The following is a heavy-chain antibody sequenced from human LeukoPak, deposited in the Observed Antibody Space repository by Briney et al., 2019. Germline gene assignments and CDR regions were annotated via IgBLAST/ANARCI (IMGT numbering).Heavy chain of an antibody. Sequence: GGSLRLSCAASGFTFSGYWMSWVRQAPGKGLEWVANIKEDGSEKDYVDSVKGRFRISRDNAKNSLYLQMNSLRAEDTAVYYCAKDRAIVVVTAFFLYWGQGTLVTVSS. CDR3: AKDRAIVVVTAFFLY. V-gene: IGHV3-7*03. CDR2: IKEDGSEK. D-gene: IGHD2-21*02. CDR1: GFTFSGYW. J-gene: IGHJ4*02.